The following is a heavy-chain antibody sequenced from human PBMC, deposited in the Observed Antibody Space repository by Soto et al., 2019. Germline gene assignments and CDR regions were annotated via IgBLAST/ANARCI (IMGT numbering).Heavy chain of an antibody. CDR3: AVQDYYDIEYYFDY. J-gene: IGHJ4*02. Sequence: PSETLSLTCTVSGGSISSSSYYWGWIRQPPGKGLEWIGSIYYSGSTYYNPSLKSRVTISVDTSKNQFSLKLSSVTAADTAVSYSAVQDYYDIEYYFDYWGQGTLVTVSS. V-gene: IGHV4-39*01. CDR2: IYYSGST. D-gene: IGHD3-9*01. CDR1: GGSISSSSYY.